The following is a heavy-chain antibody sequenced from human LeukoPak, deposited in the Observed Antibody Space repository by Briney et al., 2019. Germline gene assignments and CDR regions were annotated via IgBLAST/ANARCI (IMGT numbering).Heavy chain of an antibody. CDR2: IYYSGST. CDR1: GGSISSHY. J-gene: IGHJ4*02. V-gene: IGHV4-59*11. D-gene: IGHD2-2*02. CDR3: ARRACSSTSCYIDY. Sequence: PSETLSLTCTVSGGSISSHYWSWIRQPPGKGLEWIGYIYYSGSTNYNPSLKSRVTISVDTSKNQSSLKLSSVTAADTAVYYCARRACSSTSCYIDYWGQGTLVTVSS.